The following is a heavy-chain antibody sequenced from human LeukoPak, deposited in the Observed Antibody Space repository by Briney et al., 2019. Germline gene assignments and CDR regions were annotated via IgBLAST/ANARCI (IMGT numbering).Heavy chain of an antibody. CDR2: IYSGGSI. CDR3: ARGSVITLRPDY. Sequence: GGSLRLSCAASGFTVSSNYMSWVRQAPGKGLEWVSVIYSGGSIYYADSVKGRFTISRDNSKNTLYLQMNSLRAEDTAVYYCARGSVITLRPDYWGQGTLVTVSS. J-gene: IGHJ4*02. D-gene: IGHD3-22*01. CDR1: GFTVSSNY. V-gene: IGHV3-53*01.